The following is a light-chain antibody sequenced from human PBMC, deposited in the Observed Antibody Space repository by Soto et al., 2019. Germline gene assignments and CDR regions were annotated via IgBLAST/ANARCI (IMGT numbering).Light chain of an antibody. CDR3: QQHSHWPPWT. J-gene: IGKJ1*01. CDR1: QTVSRNN. CDR2: GAS. Sequence: EIVLTQSPGTLSLSPGERATLSCRASQTVSRNNLVWYQQRPGQPPRLLIYGASSRATGIPDRFSGSGSGTDFTLTISSLEPEDFAVYYCQQHSHWPPWTFGQGTKVDIK. V-gene: IGKV3D-20*02.